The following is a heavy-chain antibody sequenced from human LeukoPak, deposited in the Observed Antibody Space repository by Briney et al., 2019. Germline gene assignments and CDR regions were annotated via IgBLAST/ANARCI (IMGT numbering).Heavy chain of an antibody. CDR2: IKQDGSKK. Sequence: PGGSLRISCVASGFPLSSYWMTWVRQAPGKGLEWVANIKQDGSKKSYVDSVKGRFTISRDNAKNSLYLQMNSLRAEDTAIYYCTRVGYIDEGIDYWGQGTLVTVSS. D-gene: IGHD5-24*01. J-gene: IGHJ4*02. V-gene: IGHV3-7*04. CDR1: GFPLSSYW. CDR3: TRVGYIDEGIDY.